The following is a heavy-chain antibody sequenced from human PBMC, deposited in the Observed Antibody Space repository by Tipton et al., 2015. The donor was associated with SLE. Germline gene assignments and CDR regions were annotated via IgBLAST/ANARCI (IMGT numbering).Heavy chain of an antibody. D-gene: IGHD2-8*01. CDR2: IYYSGST. CDR3: ARGGASVLIRNCYFDY. Sequence: LRLSCNVSVYSISSSHWWGWIRQPPGKGLEWIGSIYYSGSTYYDPSLKSRVSISVDTSKNQFFLNLHSVTAADTAVYYCARGGASVLIRNCYFDYWGQGSLVTVSS. CDR1: VYSISSSHW. V-gene: IGHV4-28*03. J-gene: IGHJ4*01.